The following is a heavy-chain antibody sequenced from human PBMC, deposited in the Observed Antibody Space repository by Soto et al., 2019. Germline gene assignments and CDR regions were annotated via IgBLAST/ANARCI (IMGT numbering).Heavy chain of an antibody. CDR3: ARRITIYGVVPG. Sequence: QVQLVQSGAEVKKPGASVKVSCKASGYTFTSYDINWVRQATGQGLEWMGWMNPNSGNTGDAQKFQGRVTMTRNTSIGTAYMELSSLRSEYTAGYYCARRITIYGVVPGWGQGTLVTVSS. J-gene: IGHJ4*02. D-gene: IGHD3-3*01. CDR1: GYTFTSYD. V-gene: IGHV1-8*01. CDR2: MNPNSGNT.